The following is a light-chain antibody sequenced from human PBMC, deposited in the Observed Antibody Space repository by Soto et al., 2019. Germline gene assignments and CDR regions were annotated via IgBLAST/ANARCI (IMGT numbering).Light chain of an antibody. CDR2: EVS. Sequence: QSALTQPASVSGSPGQSITISCTGTSSDVGSYNLVSWYQQHPGKAPKLMIYEVSERPSVVSIRFSGSKSGNTASLTISGLQAEDEADYYCCSYAGGSSLLFGGGTKLTVL. V-gene: IGLV2-23*02. J-gene: IGLJ2*01. CDR3: CSYAGGSSLL. CDR1: SSDVGSYNL.